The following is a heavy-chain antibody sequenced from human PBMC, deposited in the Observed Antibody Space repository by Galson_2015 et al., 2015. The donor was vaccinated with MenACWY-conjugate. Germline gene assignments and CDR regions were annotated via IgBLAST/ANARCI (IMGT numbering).Heavy chain of an antibody. V-gene: IGHV3-48*04. Sequence: SLRLSCAASGFTFSSYSMNWVRQAPGKGLEWVSYISSSSSTIYYADSVKGRFTISRDNAKNSLYLQMNSLRAEDTAVYYCARGGAGSYYGVDVWGQGTTVTVSS. J-gene: IGHJ6*02. CDR3: ARGGAGSYYGVDV. D-gene: IGHD6-19*01. CDR2: ISSSSSTI. CDR1: GFTFSSYS.